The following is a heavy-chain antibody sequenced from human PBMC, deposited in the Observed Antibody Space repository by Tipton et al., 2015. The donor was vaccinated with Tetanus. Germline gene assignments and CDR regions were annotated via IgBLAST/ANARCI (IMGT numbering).Heavy chain of an antibody. CDR1: GFTFRTYG. CDR2: LSGSEKDP. Sequence: SLRLSCAASGFTFRTYGMSWVRQAPGKGLEWVSSLSGSEKDPYNKDSVKGRFTVSRDDSKNTLYLQLSSLRVEDTAVSSGSASAPTLFPLVSW. J-gene: IGHJ5*01. CDR3: SASAPTLFPLVS. V-gene: IGHV3-23*01. D-gene: IGHD3-10*01.